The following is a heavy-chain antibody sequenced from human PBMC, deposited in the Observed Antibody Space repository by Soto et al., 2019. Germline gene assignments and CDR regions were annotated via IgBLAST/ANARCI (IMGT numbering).Heavy chain of an antibody. Sequence: SETLSVTCTVSGGSVSSGTYQGSWIRQSPGKGLEWIGYIYYTGSTNYNPSLKSRVTISVDTSKNQFSLKLTSVTAADTALYFCARLNFYDFCSGPVPLAVRAQRTTVPVSS. CDR1: GGSVSSGTYQ. J-gene: IGHJ6*02. CDR2: IYYTGST. D-gene: IGHD3-3*01. V-gene: IGHV4-61*01. CDR3: ARLNFYDFCSGPVPLAV.